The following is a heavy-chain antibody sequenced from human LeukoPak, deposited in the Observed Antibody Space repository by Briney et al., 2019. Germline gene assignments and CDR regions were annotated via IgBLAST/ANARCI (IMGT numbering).Heavy chain of an antibody. V-gene: IGHV3-23*01. CDR2: ISGNGGSI. D-gene: IGHD3-10*01. CDR1: GFTFSNHA. J-gene: IGHJ5*02. Sequence: GGSLRLSCAASGFTFSNHAMSWLRQAPGKGLEWVSAISGNGGSIYYVDSVKGRLTISRDNSKNTLYLQMNSLRAEDTAVYYCANSGSITMVRGVIINGNWFDPWGQGTLVTVSS. CDR3: ANSGSITMVRGVIINGNWFDP.